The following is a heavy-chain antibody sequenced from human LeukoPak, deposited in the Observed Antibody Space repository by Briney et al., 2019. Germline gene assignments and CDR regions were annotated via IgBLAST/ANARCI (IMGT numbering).Heavy chain of an antibody. V-gene: IGHV1-46*01. Sequence: ASVKVSCKASGYTFTSYYMHWVRQAPGQGLEWMGIINPSGGSTSYAQKFQGRVAMTRDMSTSTVYMELSSLRSEDTAVYYCARDGDWNYVGGYWFDPWGQGTLVTVSS. CDR1: GYTFTSYY. D-gene: IGHD1-7*01. CDR2: INPSGGST. CDR3: ARDGDWNYVGGYWFDP. J-gene: IGHJ5*02.